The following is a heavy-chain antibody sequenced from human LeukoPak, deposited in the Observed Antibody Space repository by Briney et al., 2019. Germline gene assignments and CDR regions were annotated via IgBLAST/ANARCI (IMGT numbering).Heavy chain of an antibody. D-gene: IGHD6-6*01. CDR1: GGSVSSGSYY. CDR3: AREVGIAARPFDY. V-gene: IGHV4-61*01. Sequence: RASETLSLTCTVSGGSVSSGSYYWSWIRQPPGKGLEWIGYIYYSGSTNYNPSLKSRVTISVDTSKNQFSLKLSSVTAADTAVYYCAREVGIAARPFDYWGQGTLVTVSS. CDR2: IYYSGST. J-gene: IGHJ4*02.